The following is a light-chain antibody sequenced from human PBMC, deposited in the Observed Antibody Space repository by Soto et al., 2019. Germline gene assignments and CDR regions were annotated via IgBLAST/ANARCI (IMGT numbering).Light chain of an antibody. J-gene: IGKJ1*01. CDR1: QSVSSNY. CDR2: GVH. CDR3: QQYGSSAWT. V-gene: IGKV3-20*01. Sequence: DIVLTQSPGALFLSPGERANLSCRASQSVSSNYSAWYQQKPGQAPRLLIYGVHSRATGIPDRFSGSGSGTDFTLTISRLDPEDSAVYYCQQYGSSAWTFGQGTKV.